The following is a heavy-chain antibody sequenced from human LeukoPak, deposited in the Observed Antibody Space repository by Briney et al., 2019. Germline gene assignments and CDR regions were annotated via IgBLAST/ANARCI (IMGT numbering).Heavy chain of an antibody. CDR2: INSDGSST. CDR1: GFTISGNW. Sequence: GGSLRLSCAASGFTISGNWMHWVRQAPGEGLVWVSRINSDGSSTNSADSVKGRFTISRDNAKNTLYLHMNSLRAEDTAVYYCAKDGAGRAVAGGFDYWGQGTLVTVSS. CDR3: AKDGAGRAVAGGFDY. J-gene: IGHJ4*02. V-gene: IGHV3-74*01. D-gene: IGHD6-19*01.